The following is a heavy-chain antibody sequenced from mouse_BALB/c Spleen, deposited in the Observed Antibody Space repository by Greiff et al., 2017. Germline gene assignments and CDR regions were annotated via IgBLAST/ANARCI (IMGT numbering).Heavy chain of an antibody. Sequence: EVQLQQSGTVLARPGASVKMSCKASGYTFTSYWMHWVKQRPGQGLEWIGAIYPGNSDTSYNQKFKGKAKLTAVTSTSTAYMELSSLTNEDSAVYYCTRWAYGSSYDYAMDYWGQGTSVTVSS. D-gene: IGHD1-1*01. V-gene: IGHV1-5*01. CDR2: IYPGNSDT. CDR3: TRWAYGSSYDYAMDY. CDR1: GYTFTSYW. J-gene: IGHJ4*01.